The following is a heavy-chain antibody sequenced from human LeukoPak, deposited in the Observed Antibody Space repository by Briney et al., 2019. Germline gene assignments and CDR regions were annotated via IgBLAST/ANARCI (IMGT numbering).Heavy chain of an antibody. V-gene: IGHV3-21*01. CDR3: ARCTTGRTFGSLREIKRSREIDY. CDR2: ISSSSSNI. Sequence: PGGSLRLSCAASGFAFSGYSMNWVRQAPGKGLEWVSSISSSSSNIYYADSVKGRFTISRDNAKNSLYLQMDSLKVEDTAVYYCARCTTGRTFGSLREIKRSREIDYWGQGTLVTVSS. J-gene: IGHJ4*02. CDR1: GFAFSGYS. D-gene: IGHD1-1*01.